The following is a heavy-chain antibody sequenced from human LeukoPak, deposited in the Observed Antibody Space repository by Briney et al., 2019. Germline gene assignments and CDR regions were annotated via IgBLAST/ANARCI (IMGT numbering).Heavy chain of an antibody. D-gene: IGHD4-17*01. CDR2: IRYDGSNK. Sequence: QPGGSLRLSCAASGFTFSSYGMHWVRQAPGKGLEWVAFIRYDGSNKYYADSVKARFTISRDNSKNTLYLQVNSLRAEDTAVYYCAKDLRDVDSDAFDIWGQGTMVTVSS. V-gene: IGHV3-30*02. CDR3: AKDLRDVDSDAFDI. J-gene: IGHJ3*02. CDR1: GFTFSSYG.